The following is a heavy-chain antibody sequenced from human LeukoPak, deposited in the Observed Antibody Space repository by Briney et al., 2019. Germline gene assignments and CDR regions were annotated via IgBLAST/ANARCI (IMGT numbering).Heavy chain of an antibody. V-gene: IGHV3-7*01. CDR2: IKQGGSEK. CDR1: GFTFSSYW. D-gene: IGHD3-3*01. J-gene: IGHJ6*02. CDR3: ARDNGPSEYDFWSGYYLTTFNYYYYYGMDV. Sequence: PGGSLRLSCAASGFTFSSYWMSWVRQAPGKGLEWVANIKQGGSEKYYVDSVKGRFTISRDNAKNSLYLQMNSLRAEDTAVYYCARDNGPSEYDFWSGYYLTTFNYYYYYGMDVWGQGTTVTVSS.